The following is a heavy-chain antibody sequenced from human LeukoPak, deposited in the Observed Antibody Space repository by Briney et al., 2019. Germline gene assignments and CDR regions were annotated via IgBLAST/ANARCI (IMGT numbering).Heavy chain of an antibody. CDR1: SGSSSSYY. CDR2: INNSGST. V-gene: IGHV4-4*07. CDR3: ARGSSPAPGLFEF. Sequence: LETLSLTCSVSSGSSSSYYWSWIRQPAGKGLEWIGRINNSGSTNYNPSLKSRVTMSVDTSKNQISLKLSSVTAADTAVYYCARGSSPAPGLFEFWGQGTLVTVSS. D-gene: IGHD6-13*01. J-gene: IGHJ4*02.